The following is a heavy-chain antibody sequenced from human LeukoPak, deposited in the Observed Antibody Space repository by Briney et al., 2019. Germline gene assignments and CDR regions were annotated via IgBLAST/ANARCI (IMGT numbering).Heavy chain of an antibody. CDR2: LSGSGGST. Sequence: GGSLRLSCAASGFPFSTHSLNWVRQAPGKGLEWVSSLSGSGGSTYYADSVKGRFTISRDNSKNTLFLHMNSLRAEDTAVYYCAKALGGYDLDYWGQGTLVTVSS. J-gene: IGHJ4*02. D-gene: IGHD3-16*01. CDR1: GFPFSTHS. V-gene: IGHV3-23*01. CDR3: AKALGGYDLDY.